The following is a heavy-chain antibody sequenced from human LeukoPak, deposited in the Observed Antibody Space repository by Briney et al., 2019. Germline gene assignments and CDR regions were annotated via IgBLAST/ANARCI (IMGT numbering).Heavy chain of an antibody. Sequence: TLSLTCAVSGGSISSGGYSWSWIRQPPGKGLDWIGYIYHSASTYYNPSLKSRVTISVDKSKNQFSLKLSSVTAADTAVYYCARECDSSGCAYFDYWGQGTLATVSS. V-gene: IGHV4-30-2*01. D-gene: IGHD6-19*01. CDR2: IYHSAST. J-gene: IGHJ4*02. CDR1: GGSISSGGYS. CDR3: ARECDSSGCAYFDY.